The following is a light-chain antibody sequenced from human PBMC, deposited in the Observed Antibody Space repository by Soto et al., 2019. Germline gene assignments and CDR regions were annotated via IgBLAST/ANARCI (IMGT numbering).Light chain of an antibody. J-gene: IGLJ1*01. CDR3: CSYAGAYV. CDR1: SSDVGAYTS. CDR2: EVS. V-gene: IGLV2-14*01. Sequence: QSVLTQPASVSGSPGQSITISCTGSSSDVGAYTSVSWYQQHPGKAPKLMIYEVSNRPSGVSRRFSGSKSGNTASLTISGLKAEDEADYYCCSYAGAYVFGTGTKVTVL.